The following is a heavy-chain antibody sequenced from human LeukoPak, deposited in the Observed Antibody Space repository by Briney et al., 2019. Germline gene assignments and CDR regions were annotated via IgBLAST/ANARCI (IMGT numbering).Heavy chain of an antibody. Sequence: PSQTLSLTCAVSGGSISSGGYSWSWIRQPPGKGLEWIGYIYHSGSTYYNPSLKSRVTISVDRSKNQFSLKLSSVTAADTAVYYCARQGSYRYLVTYFDYWGQGTLVTVSS. D-gene: IGHD3-16*02. J-gene: IGHJ4*02. CDR2: IYHSGST. V-gene: IGHV4-30-2*01. CDR3: ARQGSYRYLVTYFDY. CDR1: GGSISSGGYS.